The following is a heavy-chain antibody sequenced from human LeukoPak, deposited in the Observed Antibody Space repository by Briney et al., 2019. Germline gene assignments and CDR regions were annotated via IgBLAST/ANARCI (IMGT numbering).Heavy chain of an antibody. V-gene: IGHV1-18*01. CDR3: ARGEKPYDY. CDR2: INAYNGNT. Sequence: ASVKVSCKTSGYTFTYYVISWVRQAPGQGLEWMGWINAYNGNTNDAQKFQGRVTMTTDTSTSSAYMELRSLRSDDTAVYYCARGEKPYDYWGQGTLVSVSS. J-gene: IGHJ4*02. CDR1: GYTFTYYV. D-gene: IGHD1-26*01.